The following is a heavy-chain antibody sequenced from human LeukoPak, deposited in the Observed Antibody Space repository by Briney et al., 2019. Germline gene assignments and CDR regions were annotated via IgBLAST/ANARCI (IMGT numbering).Heavy chain of an antibody. CDR3: ARQVYRSPYAFDI. CDR1: GFTFSTYA. V-gene: IGHV4-59*08. CDR2: VYSSGST. J-gene: IGHJ3*02. D-gene: IGHD6-13*01. Sequence: GSLGLSCATSGFTFSTYAMSWVRQPPGKGLEWIGYVYSSGSTNYNPSLKSRVTISVDTAKNQVSLKLSSVTAADTAMYYCARQVYRSPYAFDIWGQGTVVTVSS.